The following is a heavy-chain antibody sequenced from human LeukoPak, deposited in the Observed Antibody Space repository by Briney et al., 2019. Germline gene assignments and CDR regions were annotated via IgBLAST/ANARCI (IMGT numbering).Heavy chain of an antibody. CDR3: ARGIKASGSYYRAGYFDY. CDR1: GFTFSDYY. CDR2: ISSSGSTI. V-gene: IGHV3-11*01. D-gene: IGHD3-10*01. Sequence: GGSLGLSCAASGFTFSDYYMSWIRQAPGKGLEWVSYISSSGSTIYYADSVKGRFTISRDNAKNSLYLQMNSLRAEDTAVYYCARGIKASGSYYRAGYFDYWGQGTLVTVSS. J-gene: IGHJ4*02.